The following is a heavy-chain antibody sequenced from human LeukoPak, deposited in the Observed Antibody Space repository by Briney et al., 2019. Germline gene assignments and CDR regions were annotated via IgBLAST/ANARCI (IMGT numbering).Heavy chain of an antibody. J-gene: IGHJ6*02. D-gene: IGHD1-26*01. V-gene: IGHV1-69*06. CDR2: IIPIFGTA. Sequence: SVNVSCKASGGTFSSYAISWVRQAPGQGLEWMGGIIPIFGTANYAQKFQGRVTITADKSTSTAYMELSSLRSEDTAVYYCARSGLRTLPLYSMDVWGQGTTVTVSS. CDR1: GGTFSSYA. CDR3: ARSGLRTLPLYSMDV.